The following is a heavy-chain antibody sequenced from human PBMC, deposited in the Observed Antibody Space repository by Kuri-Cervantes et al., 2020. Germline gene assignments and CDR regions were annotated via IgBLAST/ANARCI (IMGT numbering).Heavy chain of an antibody. CDR2: IKQDGSEK. CDR1: GFTFSDYY. D-gene: IGHD3-9*01. Sequence: GGSLRLSCAASGFTFSDYYTSWVRQAPGKGLEWVANIKQDGSEKYYVDSVKGRFTISRDNAKNSLYLQMNSLRAEDTAVYYCARGVYYDILSQYSEGFDPWGQGTLVTVSS. J-gene: IGHJ5*02. V-gene: IGHV3-7*01. CDR3: ARGVYYDILSQYSEGFDP.